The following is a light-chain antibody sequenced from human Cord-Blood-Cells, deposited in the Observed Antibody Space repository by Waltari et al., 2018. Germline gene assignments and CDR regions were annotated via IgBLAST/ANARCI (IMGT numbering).Light chain of an antibody. CDR2: GAS. V-gene: IGKV3-15*01. CDR3: QQYNNWWT. J-gene: IGKJ1*01. Sequence: IVMTQSPAPLSVSPGERATLSCRASQSVSSNLAWYQQKPGQAPRLLIYGASTRATGIPARFSGSGSGTEFTLTISSLQSEDFAVYYCQQYNNWWTFGQGTKVEIK. CDR1: QSVSSN.